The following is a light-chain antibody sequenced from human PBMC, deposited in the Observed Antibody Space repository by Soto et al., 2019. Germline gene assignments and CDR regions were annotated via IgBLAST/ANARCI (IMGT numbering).Light chain of an antibody. CDR1: QGISNY. J-gene: IGKJ4*01. CDR2: AAS. CDR3: QKYNSAPLT. V-gene: IGKV1-27*01. Sequence: DIQMTQSPSSLSASVGDRVTITCRASQGISNYFAWYQQKPGKVPKLLSYAASTLQSGVPSRFSGSGSGTDFTLPISSLQPEDVATYYCQKYNSAPLTFGGGTRVEIK.